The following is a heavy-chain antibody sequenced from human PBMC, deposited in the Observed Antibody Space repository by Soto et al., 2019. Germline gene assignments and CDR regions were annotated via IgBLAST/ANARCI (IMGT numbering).Heavy chain of an antibody. J-gene: IGHJ4*02. CDR3: AREVEGSYSPADF. CDR2: VSSYNGNT. V-gene: IGHV1-18*01. D-gene: IGHD3-10*01. CDR1: GYTFTDHG. Sequence: QVQLVQSGPEVKKPGASVTVSCKTSGYTFTDHGLDSVRQAPGQGLEWVGWVSSYNGNTNYAYNLKDRVIMTTDASTSTAYMELRGLRSDDTAVYYCAREVEGSYSPADFWGQGTPVTVSS.